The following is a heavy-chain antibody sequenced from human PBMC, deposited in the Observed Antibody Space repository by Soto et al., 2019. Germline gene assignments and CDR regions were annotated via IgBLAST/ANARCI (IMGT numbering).Heavy chain of an antibody. CDR3: ARDDWIHCSSTSCSDYGMDV. Sequence: GASVKVSCKASGGTFSSYAISWVRQAPGQGLEWMGGIIPIFGTANYAQKFQGRVTITADESTSTAYMELSSLRSEDTAVYYCARDDWIHCSSTSCSDYGMDVWGQGTKVTVSS. CDR2: IIPIFGTA. CDR1: GGTFSSYA. D-gene: IGHD2-2*01. V-gene: IGHV1-69*13. J-gene: IGHJ6*02.